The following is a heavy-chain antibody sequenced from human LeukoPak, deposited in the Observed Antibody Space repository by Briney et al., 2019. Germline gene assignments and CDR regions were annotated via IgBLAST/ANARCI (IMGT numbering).Heavy chain of an antibody. V-gene: IGHV3-23*01. D-gene: IGHD6-13*01. CDR3: TNDRDSSSWYYPPY. Sequence: GGSLRLSCAASGFTFSTYAVNWVRQAPGKGLEWVSTISGSGDSTYYADSVKGRFTISRDNSKDTLYLQMSSVRAEDTAVYYWTNDRDSSSWYYPPYWGQGTLVTFSS. CDR2: ISGSGDST. J-gene: IGHJ4*02. CDR1: GFTFSTYA.